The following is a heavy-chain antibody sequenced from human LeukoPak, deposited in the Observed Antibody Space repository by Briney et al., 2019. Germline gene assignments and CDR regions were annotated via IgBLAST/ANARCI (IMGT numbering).Heavy chain of an antibody. CDR2: IYYSGST. CDR3: ARTTIFGVVPRGWFDP. D-gene: IGHD3-3*01. J-gene: IGHJ5*02. CDR1: GGSISSGGYY. Sequence: PSQTLSLTCTVSGGSISSGGYYWSWIRQHPGKGLEWIGYIYYSGSTYYNPSLKSRVTISVDTSKNQFSLKLSSVTAADTAVYYCARTTIFGVVPRGWFDPWGQGTLVTVSS. V-gene: IGHV4-31*03.